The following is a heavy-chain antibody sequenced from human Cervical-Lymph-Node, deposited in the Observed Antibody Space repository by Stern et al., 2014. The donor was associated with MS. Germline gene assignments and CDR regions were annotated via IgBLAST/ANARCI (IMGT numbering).Heavy chain of an antibody. CDR3: ARRSCAARPTSCAFDI. J-gene: IGHJ3*02. Sequence: QVQLGQSGAEVKKPGASVKVSCKASGYTFTSYDINWGRQAPGKGLEWVAWMNPNRGNKAYAQNFQGRVTMTRNTSISTAYMELSSLRSEDTAVYYCARRSCAARPTSCAFDIWGQGTMVTVSS. CDR1: GYTFTSYD. D-gene: IGHD6-6*01. CDR2: MNPNRGNK. V-gene: IGHV1-8*02.